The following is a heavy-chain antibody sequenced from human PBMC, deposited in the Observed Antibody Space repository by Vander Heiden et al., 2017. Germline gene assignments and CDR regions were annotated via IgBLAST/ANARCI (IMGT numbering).Heavy chain of an antibody. CDR3: ARRGYSYGYDF. J-gene: IGHJ4*02. CDR2: ISSSSSTI. Sequence: EVQLVESGGVLVQPGGSLRPSCAASGFTFSHYSMNWVRQAPGKGLEWVSYISSSSSTIYYADSVKGRFTISRDNANNSLYLQMSSLRDDDTAVYYFARRGYSYGYDFWGQGTLVTVSS. CDR1: GFTFSHYS. D-gene: IGHD5-18*01. V-gene: IGHV3-48*02.